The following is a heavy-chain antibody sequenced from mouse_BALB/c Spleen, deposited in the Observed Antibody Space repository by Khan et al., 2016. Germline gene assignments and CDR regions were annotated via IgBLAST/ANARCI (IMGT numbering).Heavy chain of an antibody. V-gene: IGHV9-2-1*01. CDR2: INTETGEP. CDR3: AGRYAAMDY. Sequence: QIQLVQSGPELKKPGETVKISCKASGYTFTDYSIHWVKQAPGKGLKWMGWINTETGEPTYAVDFMGRFAFSLETSARTAYLQINNLKNEDTATYFCAGRYAAMDYWGQGTSVPVSS. D-gene: IGHD2-14*01. CDR1: GYTFTDYS. J-gene: IGHJ4*01.